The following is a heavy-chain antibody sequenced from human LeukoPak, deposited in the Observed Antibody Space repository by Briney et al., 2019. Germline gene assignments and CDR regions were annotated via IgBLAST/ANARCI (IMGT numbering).Heavy chain of an antibody. CDR3: ARDYGDYPFDY. CDR2: ISPSDSNT. V-gene: IGHV5-51*01. Sequence: PGESLKISCKGSGYSFTSHWIGWVRQMPGKGLEWMGMISPSDSNTRYSPSFQGQVTISVDKSISTTYLQLNSLQASDTATYYCARDYGDYPFDYWGQGTLVTVSS. J-gene: IGHJ4*02. CDR1: GYSFTSHW. D-gene: IGHD4-17*01.